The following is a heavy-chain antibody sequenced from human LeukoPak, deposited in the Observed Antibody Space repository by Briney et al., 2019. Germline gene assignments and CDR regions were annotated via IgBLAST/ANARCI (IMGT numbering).Heavy chain of an antibody. CDR1: GGAISSGGYY. D-gene: IGHD1-26*01. Sequence: PSETLSLTCTASGGAISSGGYYWSWIRQHPGTGLGWIAYIYPSGSTYYTPSLKSRITISLDTSKNQFSLRLSSVTAADTAVYYCARGRDRHDGSYSYYFDYWGQGTLVTVSS. CDR2: IYPSGST. CDR3: ARGRDRHDGSYSYYFDY. J-gene: IGHJ4*02. V-gene: IGHV4-31*03.